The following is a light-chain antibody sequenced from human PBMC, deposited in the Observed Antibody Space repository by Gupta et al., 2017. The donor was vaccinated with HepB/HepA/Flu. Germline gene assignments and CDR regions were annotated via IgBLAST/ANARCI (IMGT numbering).Light chain of an antibody. CDR3: KQRYSTPVT. CDR1: QSISSY. Sequence: DIQMTQSPSSLSASVGDRVTITFRASQSISSYLNWYQQKPGKAPKLLIYAASSLQSGVPSRFSGSGSGTDFSLIISSLQPEDFATYYSKQRYSTPVTFGQGTKVEIK. J-gene: IGKJ1*01. V-gene: IGKV1-39*01. CDR2: AAS.